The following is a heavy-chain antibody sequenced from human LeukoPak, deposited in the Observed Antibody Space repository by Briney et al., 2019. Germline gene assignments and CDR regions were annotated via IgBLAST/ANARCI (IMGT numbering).Heavy chain of an antibody. J-gene: IGHJ6*03. V-gene: IGHV3-7*01. CDR1: GFTFSNW. CDR3: ARDTYYYDSSGYYLYYYYYYMDV. Sequence: GGSLRLSCAASGFTFSNWMSWVRQAPGKGLEWVANIKKDGSEKYYVDSVKGRFTISRDNAKNSLYLQMNSLRAEDTAVYYCARDTYYYDSSGYYLYYYYYYMDVWGKGTTVTVSS. CDR2: IKKDGSEK. D-gene: IGHD3-22*01.